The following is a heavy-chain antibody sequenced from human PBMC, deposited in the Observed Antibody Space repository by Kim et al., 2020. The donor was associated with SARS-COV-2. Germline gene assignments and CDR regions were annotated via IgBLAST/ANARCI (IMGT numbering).Heavy chain of an antibody. Sequence: GGSLRLSCAASGFTFSSYAMSWVRQAPGKGLEWVSGISGSGGSTYCADSGKGRFTISRDNSKNTLYVQMNSLRAEDTAVYYCAKEGGNMITRPFDIWGQGTTVTVSS. J-gene: IGHJ3*02. CDR1: GFTFSSYA. CDR3: AKEGGNMITRPFDI. CDR2: ISGSGGST. D-gene: IGHD3-16*01. V-gene: IGHV3-23*01.